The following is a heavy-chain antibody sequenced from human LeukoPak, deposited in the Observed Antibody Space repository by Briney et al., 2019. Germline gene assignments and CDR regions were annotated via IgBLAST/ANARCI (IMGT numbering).Heavy chain of an antibody. V-gene: IGHV1-2*02. CDR3: ERNRNTGHDPYDALDV. D-gene: IGHD5-12*01. CDR2: VNPDTTGT. CDR1: GYTFTDYY. Sequence: ASVKVSCKASGYTFTDYYINWVRQAPGQGLEWMGWVNPDTTGTTFGQKFQDRVAVTWDASSFIVYLELRNLRSDDTAVYYCERNRNTGHDPYDALDVWGQGTMVTVSS. J-gene: IGHJ3*01.